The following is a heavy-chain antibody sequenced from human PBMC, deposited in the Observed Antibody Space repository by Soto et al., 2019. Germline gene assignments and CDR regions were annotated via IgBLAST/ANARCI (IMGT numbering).Heavy chain of an antibody. D-gene: IGHD3-9*01. V-gene: IGHV3-64*01. Sequence: GESLKISCAASGFTFSSYAMHWVRQAPGKGLEYVSAISSNGGSTYYANSVKGRFTISRDNSKNTLYLQMGSLRAEDMAVYYCARGPWLDYMDVWGKGTTVTVSS. J-gene: IGHJ6*03. CDR2: ISSNGGST. CDR1: GFTFSSYA. CDR3: ARGPWLDYMDV.